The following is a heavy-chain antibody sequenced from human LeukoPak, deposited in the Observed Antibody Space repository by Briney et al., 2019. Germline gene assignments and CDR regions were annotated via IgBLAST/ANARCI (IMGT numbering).Heavy chain of an antibody. CDR1: GFTFSDSW. V-gene: IGHV3-7*01. CDR2: IKDDGSDK. Sequence: GGSLRLSCGTSGFTFSDSWMSWFRQAPGQGLEWVARIKDDGSDKYYLASVRGRFTSSRDNAEVSLYLQLDDLRAEDTAVFYWARHLLRGQNFDYWGQGTLVTVSS. J-gene: IGHJ4*02. CDR3: ARHLLRGQNFDY.